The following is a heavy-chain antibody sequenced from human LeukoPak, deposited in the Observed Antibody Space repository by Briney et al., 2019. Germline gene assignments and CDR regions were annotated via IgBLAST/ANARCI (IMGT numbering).Heavy chain of an antibody. CDR2: INPNSGGT. Sequence: ASVKVSCKASGYTSTGYYMHWVRQAPGQGLEWMGWINPNSGGTNYAQKFQGRVTMTRDTSISTAYMELSRLRSDDTAVYYCARRAVAPYGMDVWGQGTTVTVSS. V-gene: IGHV1-2*02. D-gene: IGHD6-19*01. CDR1: GYTSTGYY. J-gene: IGHJ6*02. CDR3: ARRAVAPYGMDV.